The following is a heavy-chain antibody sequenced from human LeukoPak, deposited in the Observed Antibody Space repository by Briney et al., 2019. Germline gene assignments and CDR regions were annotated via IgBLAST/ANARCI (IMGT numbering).Heavy chain of an antibody. J-gene: IGHJ4*02. V-gene: IGHV3-74*01. CDR3: ARGSQNALDS. Sequence: PGGSLRLSCAASGFTFSSYAMHWVRQAPGKGLVWVSRIRTDGGSPNYADSVKGRFTISRDNAKNTLYLQMSSLRVEDTAVYYCARGSQNALDSWGQGTLVTVSS. CDR2: IRTDGGSP. D-gene: IGHD1-1*01. CDR1: GFTFSSYA.